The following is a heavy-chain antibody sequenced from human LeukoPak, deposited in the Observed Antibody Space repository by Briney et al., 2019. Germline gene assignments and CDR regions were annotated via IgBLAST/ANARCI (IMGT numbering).Heavy chain of an antibody. CDR3: ARTKQLWFGEFRNPADY. Sequence: ASVKVSCKXSGYTFTSDGISWVRQAPGQGLEWMGRISAYNGNTNYSQKLQGRVTMTTDTSTSTAYMELRSLRSDDTAVYYCARTKQLWFGEFRNPADYWGQGTLVTVSS. CDR1: GYTFTSDG. D-gene: IGHD3-10*01. V-gene: IGHV1-18*01. CDR2: ISAYNGNT. J-gene: IGHJ4*02.